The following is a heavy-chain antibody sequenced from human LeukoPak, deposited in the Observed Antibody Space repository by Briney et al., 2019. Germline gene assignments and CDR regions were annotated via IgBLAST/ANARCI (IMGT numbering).Heavy chain of an antibody. J-gene: IGHJ4*02. D-gene: IGHD6-13*01. Sequence: GGSLRLSCAASGFTFSNYAMTWVRQAPGKGLEWVSGISGSGGSTYYADSVKGRFTVSRDNSKNTLYLQMSSLRADDTAVYYCAKGPRQQLVTRFDNWGQGTLVTVSS. CDR3: AKGPRQQLVTRFDN. V-gene: IGHV3-23*01. CDR2: ISGSGGST. CDR1: GFTFSNYA.